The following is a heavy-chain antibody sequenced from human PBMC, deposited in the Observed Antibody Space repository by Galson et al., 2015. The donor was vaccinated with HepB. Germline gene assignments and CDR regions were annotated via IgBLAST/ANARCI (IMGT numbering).Heavy chain of an antibody. CDR2: IKQDGSAK. CDR3: ARSIAAPGDY. Sequence: SLRLSCAASGFTFNSYRMSWVRQAPGKGLEWVANIKQDGSAKYYVDSVKGRFTISRDNAKNSLLLQMNSLRAEDTAVYYCARSIAAPGDYWGQGTLVTVSS. D-gene: IGHD6-13*01. V-gene: IGHV3-7*03. CDR1: GFTFNSYR. J-gene: IGHJ4*02.